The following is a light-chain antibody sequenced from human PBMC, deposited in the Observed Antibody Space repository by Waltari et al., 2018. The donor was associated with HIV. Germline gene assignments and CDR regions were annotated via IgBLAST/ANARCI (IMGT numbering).Light chain of an antibody. CDR1: SPNIGAGYD. V-gene: IGLV1-40*01. CDR3: QSYDSSLSSSV. J-gene: IGLJ3*02. CDR2: DNS. Sequence: QSVLTQPPSVSGAPGQRVTISCTGSSPNIGAGYDVHWYQQLPGTAPKLLIYDNSNRPSGVPDRFSGSKSGTSASLAITGLQAEDEADYYCQSYDSSLSSSVFGGGTKLTVL.